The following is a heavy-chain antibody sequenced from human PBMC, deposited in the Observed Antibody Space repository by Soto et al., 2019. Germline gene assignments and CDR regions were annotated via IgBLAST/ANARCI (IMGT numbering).Heavy chain of an antibody. J-gene: IGHJ4*02. CDR1: GGSISSGGYY. CDR3: ARSPEATVTAFDY. CDR2: IYYSGST. D-gene: IGHD4-17*01. Sequence: QVQLQESGPGLVKPSQTLSLTCTVSGGSISSGGYYWSWIRQHPGKALEWIGYIYYSGSTYYNPSLQSRVTISVDTSKNQSSLKLSSVTAADTAVYYCARSPEATVTAFDYWGQGTLVTVSS. V-gene: IGHV4-31*03.